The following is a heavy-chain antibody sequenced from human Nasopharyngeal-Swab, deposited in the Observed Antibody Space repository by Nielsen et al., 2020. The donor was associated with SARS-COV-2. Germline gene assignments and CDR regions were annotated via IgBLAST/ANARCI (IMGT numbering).Heavy chain of an antibody. V-gene: IGHV1-69*13. CDR3: ARVRLPPRYCSSTSCYFRYYGMDV. Sequence: SVKVSCKASGGTFSSYAISWVRQAPGQGLEWMGGIIPIFGTANYAQKFQGRVTITADESTSTAYMELSSLRSEDTAVYYCARVRLPPRYCSSTSCYFRYYGMDVWGQETTVTVSS. J-gene: IGHJ6*02. CDR1: GGTFSSYA. CDR2: IIPIFGTA. D-gene: IGHD2-2*01.